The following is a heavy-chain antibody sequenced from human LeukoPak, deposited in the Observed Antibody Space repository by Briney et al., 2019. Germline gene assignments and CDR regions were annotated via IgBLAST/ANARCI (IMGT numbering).Heavy chain of an antibody. Sequence: ASVKVSCKASGGTFSSYAISWVRQAPGQGLEWMGWINPNSGGTNYAQKFQGRVTMTRDTSISTAYMELSRLRSDDTAVYYCAADPNWNYRFDYWGQGTLVTVSS. D-gene: IGHD1-7*01. CDR3: AADPNWNYRFDY. V-gene: IGHV1-2*02. J-gene: IGHJ4*02. CDR2: INPNSGGT. CDR1: GGTFSSYA.